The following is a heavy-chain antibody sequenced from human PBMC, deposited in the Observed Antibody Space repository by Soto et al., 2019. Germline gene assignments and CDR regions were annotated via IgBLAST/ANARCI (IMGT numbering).Heavy chain of an antibody. CDR1: GYSFTTYW. J-gene: IGHJ6*02. Sequence: EVQLVQSGAEVKKPGESLKISCKGSGYSFTTYWIGWVRQMPGKGLEGMGIIYPHDSDTRYSPSFQGQVTISADKSISHAYLQWSSLKASDTAMYYCARQDVVVPLPHYGMDVWGQGTTVTVSS. V-gene: IGHV5-51*01. CDR2: IYPHDSDT. CDR3: ARQDVVVPLPHYGMDV. D-gene: IGHD2-2*01.